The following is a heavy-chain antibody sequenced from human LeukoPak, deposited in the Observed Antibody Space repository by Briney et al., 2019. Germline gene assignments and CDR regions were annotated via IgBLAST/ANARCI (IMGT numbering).Heavy chain of an antibody. CDR2: INHNGSEK. CDR3: VRWATSFDF. V-gene: IGHV3-7*01. Sequence: GGSLRLSCAASGFTLSDYWMSWVRQALGKGLEWVANINHNGSEKYCGDSVTGRFTISRDNAKNSLYLQMNNLRAEDSAVYYCVRWATSFDFWGQGTLVTVSS. D-gene: IGHD6-6*01. J-gene: IGHJ4*02. CDR1: GFTLSDYW.